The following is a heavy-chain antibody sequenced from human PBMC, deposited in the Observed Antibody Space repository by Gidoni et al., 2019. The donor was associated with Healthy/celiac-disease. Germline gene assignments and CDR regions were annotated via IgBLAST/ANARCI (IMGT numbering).Heavy chain of an antibody. V-gene: IGHV3-23*01. Sequence: EVQLLESGGGLVQPGGSLRLSCAASGFTFSSYAMSWVRQAPGKGLEWVSAISGSGGSTYYADSVKGRFTISRDNSKNTLYLQMNSLRAEDTAVYYCANAPLPYYDPQIDYWGQGTLVTVSS. CDR1: GFTFSSYA. D-gene: IGHD3-22*01. CDR2: ISGSGGST. J-gene: IGHJ4*02. CDR3: ANAPLPYYDPQIDY.